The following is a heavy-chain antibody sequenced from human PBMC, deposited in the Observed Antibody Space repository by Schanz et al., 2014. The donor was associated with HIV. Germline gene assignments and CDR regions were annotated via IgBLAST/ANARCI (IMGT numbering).Heavy chain of an antibody. Sequence: EVQLVESGGGLVQPGGSLRLSCAASGFSFSVYSMNWVRQAPGKGLEWISYISGSSSTIYYAGSVKGRFTISRDNAKNSLFLQMNSLKDDDTAVYYCAREAYYFDFWNGQYYYYGLDVWGQGTTVTVSS. CDR1: GFSFSVYS. CDR2: ISGSSSTI. CDR3: AREAYYFDFWNGQYYYYGLDV. V-gene: IGHV3-48*02. D-gene: IGHD3-3*01. J-gene: IGHJ6*02.